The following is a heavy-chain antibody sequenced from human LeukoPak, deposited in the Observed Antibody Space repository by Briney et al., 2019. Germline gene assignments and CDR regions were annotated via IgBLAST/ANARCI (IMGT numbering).Heavy chain of an antibody. CDR1: GFTFSSYV. V-gene: IGHV3-30*04. J-gene: IGHJ4*02. Sequence: GGSLRLSCAASGFTFSSYVMHWVRQAPGKGLEWVAVISYDGSNKYYADSVKGRFTISRDNSKNTLYLQMNSLRAEDTAVYYCARDDLLWFGELPYYWGQGTLVTVSS. CDR2: ISYDGSNK. CDR3: ARDDLLWFGELPYY. D-gene: IGHD3-10*01.